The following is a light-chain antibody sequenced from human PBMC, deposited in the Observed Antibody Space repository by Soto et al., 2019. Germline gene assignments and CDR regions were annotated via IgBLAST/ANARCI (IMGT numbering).Light chain of an antibody. Sequence: EIVLTQSPATLSLSPGERATLSCRASQSVENYLAWFPQKRGQAPRLLIYDTSNRAAGIPDRFSGSGSGTDFPLTISSLEPEDFAVYYCHQRYIWPPLTFGGGTKVEIK. V-gene: IGKV3-11*01. CDR1: QSVENY. J-gene: IGKJ4*01. CDR3: HQRYIWPPLT. CDR2: DTS.